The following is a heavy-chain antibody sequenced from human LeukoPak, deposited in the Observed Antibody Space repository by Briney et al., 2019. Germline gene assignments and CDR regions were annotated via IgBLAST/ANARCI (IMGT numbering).Heavy chain of an antibody. D-gene: IGHD3-16*01. V-gene: IGHV4-38-2*01. Sequence: SEALSLTCAVAGYSISSGYYWGWIRQPPGKALEWIGSIYHSGSTYYNPSLKSRVTISVGTSKNQFSLKLSSVTAADTAVYYCARGCDMITIGGDLDYYFDYWGQGTLVTVSS. J-gene: IGHJ4*02. CDR3: ARGCDMITIGGDLDYYFDY. CDR2: IYHSGST. CDR1: GYSISSGYY.